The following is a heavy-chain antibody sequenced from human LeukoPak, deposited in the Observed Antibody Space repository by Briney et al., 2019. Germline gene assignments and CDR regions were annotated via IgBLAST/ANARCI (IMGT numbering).Heavy chain of an antibody. J-gene: IGHJ5*02. CDR3: ARGGIAAAGRNWFDP. Sequence: SETLSLTCTVSGGSISSYYWSWIRQPAGKGLEWIGRGYTSGSTHYNPSLKSRVTISVDTSKNQFSLKLSSVTAADTAVYYCARGGIAAAGRNWFDPWGQGTLVTVSS. D-gene: IGHD6-13*01. CDR2: GYTSGST. CDR1: GGSISSYY. V-gene: IGHV4-4*07.